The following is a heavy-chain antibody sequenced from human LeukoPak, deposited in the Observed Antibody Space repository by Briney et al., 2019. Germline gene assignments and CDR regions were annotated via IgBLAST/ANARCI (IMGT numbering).Heavy chain of an antibody. CDR2: IYYSGST. Sequence: SETLSLTCTVSGGSISSSSYYWGWICQPPGKGLEWIGSIYYSGSTYYNPSLKSRVTISVDTSKNQFSLKLSSVTAADTAVYYCARHTYYYDSSGYIDYWGQGTLVTVSS. CDR3: ARHTYYYDSSGYIDY. D-gene: IGHD3-22*01. V-gene: IGHV4-39*01. J-gene: IGHJ4*02. CDR1: GGSISSSSYY.